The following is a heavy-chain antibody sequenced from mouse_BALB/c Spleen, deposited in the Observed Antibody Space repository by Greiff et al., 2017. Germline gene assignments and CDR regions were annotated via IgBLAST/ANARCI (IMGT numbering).Heavy chain of an antibody. D-gene: IGHD2-1*01. Sequence: DVKLVESGGGLVKPGGSLKLSCAASGFTFSSYTMSWVRQTPEKRLEWVATISSGGSYTYYPDSVKGRFTISRDNAKNTLYLQMSSLKSEDTAMYYCTRSPYGNYDDYWGQGTTLTVSS. J-gene: IGHJ2*01. V-gene: IGHV5-6-4*01. CDR3: TRSPYGNYDDY. CDR2: ISSGGSYT. CDR1: GFTFSSYT.